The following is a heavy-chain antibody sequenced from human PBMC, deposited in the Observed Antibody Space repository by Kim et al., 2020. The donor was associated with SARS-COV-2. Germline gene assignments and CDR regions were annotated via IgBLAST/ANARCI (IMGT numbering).Heavy chain of an antibody. V-gene: IGHV1-2*06. J-gene: IGHJ6*02. D-gene: IGHD3-10*01. CDR1: GYTFTGYY. Sequence: ASVKVSCKASGYTFTGYYLHWMLQAPGQGLEWMGRIDPNSGGTNYPQKFQGRVTMTRDTSISTAYMELSRVRSDDTAVYYCATSITMVGYGMDVWGQGTTVTVSS. CDR3: ATSITMVGYGMDV. CDR2: IDPNSGGT.